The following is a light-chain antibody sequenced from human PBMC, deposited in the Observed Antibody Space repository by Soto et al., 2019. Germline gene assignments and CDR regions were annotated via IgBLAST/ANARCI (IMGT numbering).Light chain of an antibody. Sequence: DIQMTQSPSTLSASIGDSVTITCRASQSISRWLAWYQQKPGKAPKLLIYEASNLETGVPSRFSGSGSGTEFTLTISSLQPDDFATYYCQQYNGNSPRTFGPGTKVEIK. CDR3: QQYNGNSPRT. V-gene: IGKV1-5*03. CDR1: QSISRW. J-gene: IGKJ1*01. CDR2: EAS.